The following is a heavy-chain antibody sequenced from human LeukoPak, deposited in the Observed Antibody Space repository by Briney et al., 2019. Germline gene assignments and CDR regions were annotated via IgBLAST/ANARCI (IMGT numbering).Heavy chain of an antibody. J-gene: IGHJ4*02. CDR1: GLTFSPYS. V-gene: IGHV3-48*04. Sequence: GGSLRLSCTASGLTFSPYSMYWVRQAPVKGLEWLSYITGSSSPIYYADSVKGRFTISRDNAKNSVYLQMNSLRAEDTAVYYCARSMATITFSFDYWGQGTLVTVSS. CDR2: ITGSSSPI. CDR3: ARSMATITFSFDY. D-gene: IGHD5-24*01.